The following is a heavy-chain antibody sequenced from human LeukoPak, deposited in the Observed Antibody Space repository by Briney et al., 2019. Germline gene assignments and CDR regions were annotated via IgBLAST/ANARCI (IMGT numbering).Heavy chain of an antibody. Sequence: SVKVSCKASGGTFSSYAISWVRQAPGQGLEWMGGIIPIFGTANYAQKFQGRVTITADESTSTAYMELSSLRSEDTAVYYCARDPGSIYDDRNRYYYYYMDVWGKGTTVTVSS. D-gene: IGHD5/OR15-5a*01. J-gene: IGHJ6*03. CDR3: ARDPGSIYDDRNRYYYYYMDV. V-gene: IGHV1-69*01. CDR1: GGTFSSYA. CDR2: IIPIFGTA.